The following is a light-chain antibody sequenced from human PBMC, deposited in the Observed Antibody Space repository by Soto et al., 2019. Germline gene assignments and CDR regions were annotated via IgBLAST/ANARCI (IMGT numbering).Light chain of an antibody. Sequence: WYQQNHGRAPSLLIYSASRRATGVPDRFDASGSATDFTLPISRLEPGDFGVYYCYQYGSSSLTFGGGTKV. J-gene: IGKJ4*01. CDR2: SAS. CDR3: YQYGSSSLT. V-gene: IGKV3-20*01.